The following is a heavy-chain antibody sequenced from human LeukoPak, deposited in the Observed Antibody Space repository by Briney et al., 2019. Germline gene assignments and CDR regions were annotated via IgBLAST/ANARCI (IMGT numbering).Heavy chain of an antibody. D-gene: IGHD1-14*01. Sequence: GGSLRLSCVASEFTFSNYWIHWVRQPPGKGLVWVTRIRYDGIVTNYADSVEGRFTISRDNAKNTVHLQMNSLRDDDTAVYYCARANPADFNLWGRGTLVTVSS. J-gene: IGHJ2*01. CDR2: IRYDGIVT. CDR1: EFTFSNYW. CDR3: ARANPADFNL. V-gene: IGHV3-74*01.